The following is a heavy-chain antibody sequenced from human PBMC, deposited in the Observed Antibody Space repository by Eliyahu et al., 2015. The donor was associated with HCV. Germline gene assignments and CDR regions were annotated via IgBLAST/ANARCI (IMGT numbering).Heavy chain of an antibody. J-gene: IGHJ6*02. Sequence: QVQLQESGPGLVKPSGTLSLXCXVSGGXIXSSXWWXWVRQPPGKGLEGIGGIYHSGGTNYNPSLKSRVTISVDKSKNQFSLKLSSVTAADTAVYYCARRVAAAGTKGYYYGMDVWGQGTTVTVSS. D-gene: IGHD6-13*01. CDR3: ARRVAAAGTKGYYYGMDV. CDR1: GGXIXSSXW. V-gene: IGHV4-4*02. CDR2: IYHSGGT.